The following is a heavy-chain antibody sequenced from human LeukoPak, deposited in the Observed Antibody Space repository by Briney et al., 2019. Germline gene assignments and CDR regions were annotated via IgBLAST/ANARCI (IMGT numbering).Heavy chain of an antibody. V-gene: IGHV1-18*01. CDR3: ARDGYYYDSSGYYWFDY. CDR1: GYTFTSYG. J-gene: IGHJ5*01. CDR2: INAFIGIA. D-gene: IGHD3-22*01. Sequence: ASVKVSCKASGYTFTSYGMSWVRQAPGQGPEWMGWINAFIGIANYAQKLQGRVTMTTDTPTSTAYMELRSLRSDDTAVYYCARDGYYYDSSGYYWFDYWGQGTLVTVSS.